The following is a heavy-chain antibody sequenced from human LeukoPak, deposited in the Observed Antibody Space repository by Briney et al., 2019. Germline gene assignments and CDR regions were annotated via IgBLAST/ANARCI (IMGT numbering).Heavy chain of an antibody. V-gene: IGHV3-74*01. CDR2: INSDGSST. D-gene: IGHD1-26*01. J-gene: IGHJ3*02. Sequence: GGSLRLSCAASGFTFSSYWMHWVRQAPGQGLVWVSRINSDGSSTSYADSVKGRFTISRDNAKNTLYLQMNSLRAEDTAVYYCARDRRGSYYGAFDIWGQGTMVTVSS. CDR1: GFTFSSYW. CDR3: ARDRRGSYYGAFDI.